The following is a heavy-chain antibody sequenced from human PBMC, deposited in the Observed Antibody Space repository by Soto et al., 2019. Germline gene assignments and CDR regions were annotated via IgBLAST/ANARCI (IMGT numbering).Heavy chain of an antibody. D-gene: IGHD2-15*01. Sequence: QITLEETGPTLVKPTQTLTLTCTFSGFSLTTGRVGVGWIRQPPGKALEWLAVIHWNDDNHYSPSLKSRLTXTXXPSKNPVVLTLTHMDPVDTATYYCTHRLVGSGQGYWGQGTLVTVSS. CDR1: GFSLTTGRVG. CDR3: THRLVGSGQGY. V-gene: IGHV2-5*01. J-gene: IGHJ4*02. CDR2: IHWNDDN.